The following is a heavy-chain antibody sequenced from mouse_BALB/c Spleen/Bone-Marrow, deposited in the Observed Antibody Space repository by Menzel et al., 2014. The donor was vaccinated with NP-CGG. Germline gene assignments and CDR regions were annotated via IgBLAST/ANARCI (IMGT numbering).Heavy chain of an antibody. CDR2: IDPSYGGT. J-gene: IGHJ4*01. Sequence: EVKLMESGPELEKPGASVKMSCKASGYSFTDYNMNWVKQSNGKSLEWIGNIDPSYGGTTYNQKFKGKATLTVDNSSSTAYMGLRSLTSEDSAVYYCTRREYGNYGYAMDYWGQGTSVTVSS. V-gene: IGHV1-34*01. D-gene: IGHD2-10*02. CDR1: GYSFTDYN. CDR3: TRREYGNYGYAMDY.